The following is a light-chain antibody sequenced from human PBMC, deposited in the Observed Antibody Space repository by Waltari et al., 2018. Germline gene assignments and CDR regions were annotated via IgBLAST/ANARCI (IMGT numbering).Light chain of an antibody. J-gene: IGKJ1*01. V-gene: IGKV1-5*03. CDR3: QHYKTYPWT. CDR2: KAS. CDR1: HEIDLY. Sequence: THSTHSPSPLSASVGDRVTRTCPASHEIDLYLAWYPQEPGKAPKLLIYKASSLQRGVPSRFSGSGSGTEFTLTISSLQPDDFATYHCQHYKTYPWTFGRGTKVDVK.